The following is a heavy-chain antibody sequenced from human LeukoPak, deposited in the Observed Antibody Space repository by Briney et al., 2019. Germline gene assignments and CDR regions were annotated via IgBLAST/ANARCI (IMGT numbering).Heavy chain of an antibody. V-gene: IGHV3-66*02. CDR2: IYSGGST. J-gene: IGHJ4*02. D-gene: IGHD2-2*01. Sequence: PGGSLRPSCAASGFTVSSNYMSWVRQAPGKGLEWVSVIYSGGSTYYADSVKGRFTISRVNSKNTLYLQMNSLRAEDTAVYYCATGYCSSTSCPDYWGQGTLVTVSS. CDR1: GFTVSSNY. CDR3: ATGYCSSTSCPDY.